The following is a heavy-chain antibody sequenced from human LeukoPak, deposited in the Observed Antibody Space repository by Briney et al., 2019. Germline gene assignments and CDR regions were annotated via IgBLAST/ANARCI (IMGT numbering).Heavy chain of an antibody. Sequence: GGSLRLSCAASGFTFSSYWMHWVRQAPGKGLVWVSRINTDGSSTSYADSVKGRFTISRDNAKNTLYLQMNSLRAEDTAVYYCARAGCSSTSCHPFDYWGQGTLVTVSS. CDR2: INTDGSST. D-gene: IGHD2-2*01. V-gene: IGHV3-74*01. CDR3: ARAGCSSTSCHPFDY. J-gene: IGHJ4*02. CDR1: GFTFSSYW.